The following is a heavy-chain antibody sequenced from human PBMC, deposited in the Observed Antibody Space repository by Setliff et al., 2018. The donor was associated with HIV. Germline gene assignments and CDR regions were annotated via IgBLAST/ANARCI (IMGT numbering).Heavy chain of an antibody. CDR2: ISGSGGDT. Sequence: GGSLRLSCAASGFTFSSYAMSWVRQAPGKGLEWVSAISGSGGDTSYADSVQGRFTISRDNSKNMLYLQMNSLRAEDTAVYYCARPNYYDSSGSFDYWGQGTLVTVS. D-gene: IGHD3-22*01. V-gene: IGHV3-23*01. J-gene: IGHJ4*02. CDR3: ARPNYYDSSGSFDY. CDR1: GFTFSSYA.